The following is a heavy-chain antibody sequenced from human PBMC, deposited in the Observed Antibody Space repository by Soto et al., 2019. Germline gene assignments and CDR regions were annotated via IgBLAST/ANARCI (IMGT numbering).Heavy chain of an antibody. V-gene: IGHV4-59*08. CDR3: ARVRGGGPFDD. CDR1: GGSISSHY. CDR2: IYYSGST. D-gene: IGHD1-26*01. Sequence: PSETLSLTCTVSGGSISSHYWSWIRQPPGKGLEWIGYIYYSGSTYYNPSLKSRVTISVDTSKNQFSLKLTSVTAADTAVYYCARVRGGGPFDDWGQGTLVTVSS. J-gene: IGHJ4*02.